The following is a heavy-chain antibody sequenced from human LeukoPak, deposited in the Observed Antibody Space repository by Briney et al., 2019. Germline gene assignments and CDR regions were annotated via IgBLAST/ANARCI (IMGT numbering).Heavy chain of an antibody. CDR3: ARGPDSSNWYEPVDY. V-gene: IGHV3-66*01. J-gene: IGHJ4*02. Sequence: PGGSLRLSCAASGFTVSINYMSWVRQAPGKGLEWVSVIYSGGSTYLADSVKGRFTISRDNPKNTVYLQMNSLRAEDTAVYYCARGPDSSNWYEPVDYWGQGTLVTVSS. D-gene: IGHD6-13*01. CDR2: IYSGGST. CDR1: GFTVSINY.